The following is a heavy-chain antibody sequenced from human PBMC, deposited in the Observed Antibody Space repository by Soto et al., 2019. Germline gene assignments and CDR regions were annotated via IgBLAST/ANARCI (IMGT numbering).Heavy chain of an antibody. CDR1: GGSINSGDYY. CDR2: IFHSGST. J-gene: IGHJ6*02. Sequence: ASETLSLTCTVSGGSINSGDYYWTWVRQPPGKGLEWIGNIFHSGSTYYTPSLQSRVTISLDTSKNHFSLKLSSVTPADTAVYYCARDRYYGSGTYYNFYSGMDVWGQGTTVTVS. V-gene: IGHV4-30-4*01. D-gene: IGHD3-10*01. CDR3: ARDRYYGSGTYYNFYSGMDV.